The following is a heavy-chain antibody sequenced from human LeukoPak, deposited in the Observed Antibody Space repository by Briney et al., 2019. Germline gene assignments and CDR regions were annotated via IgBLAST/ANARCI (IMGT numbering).Heavy chain of an antibody. Sequence: ASVKVSCKASGYTFTSYGISWVRQAPGQGLEWMGWISAYNGNTNYAQKLQGRVTMTTDTSTSTAYMELGSLRSDDTAVYYCARLYCSSTSCYTGVYMDVWGQGTSVTVSS. D-gene: IGHD2-2*02. CDR3: ARLYCSSTSCYTGVYMDV. J-gene: IGHJ6*02. CDR1: GYTFTSYG. V-gene: IGHV1-18*01. CDR2: ISAYNGNT.